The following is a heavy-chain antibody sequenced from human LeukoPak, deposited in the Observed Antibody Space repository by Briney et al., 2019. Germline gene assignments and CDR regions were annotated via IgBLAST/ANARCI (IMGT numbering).Heavy chain of an antibody. CDR2: IYHSGST. D-gene: IGHD6-6*01. Sequence: SETLSLTCAVSGGSISSGGYSWSWIRQPPGKGLEWIGYIYHSGSTYYNPSLKSRVTTSVDRSKNQFSLKLSSVTAADTAVYYCARGIYSSFIDYWGQGTLVTVSS. V-gene: IGHV4-30-2*01. CDR1: GGSISSGGYS. J-gene: IGHJ4*02. CDR3: ARGIYSSFIDY.